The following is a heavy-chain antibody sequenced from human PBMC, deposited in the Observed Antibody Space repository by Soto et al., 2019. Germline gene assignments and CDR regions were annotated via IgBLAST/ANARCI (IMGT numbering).Heavy chain of an antibody. CDR3: ARMEKYCSSTSCQTRIDL. CDR2: IYYSGST. V-gene: IGHV4-61*01. CDR1: GGSVSSGSYY. D-gene: IGHD2-2*01. J-gene: IGHJ5*02. Sequence: TSETLSLTCTVSGGSVSSGSYYWSWIRQPPGKGLEWIGYIYYSGSTNYNPSLKSRVTISVDTSKNQFSLKLSSVTAADTAVYYCARMEKYCSSTSCQTRIDLWGQGTLVTVSS.